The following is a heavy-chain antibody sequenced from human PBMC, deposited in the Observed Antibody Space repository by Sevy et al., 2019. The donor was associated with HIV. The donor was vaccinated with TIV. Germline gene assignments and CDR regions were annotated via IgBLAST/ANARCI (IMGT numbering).Heavy chain of an antibody. CDR1: GFTFNTHA. CDR3: AKALNPALESMIEVIFRTLKGFDV. Sequence: GSLKPSCATPGFTFNTHAMNLVRQAPGKGLGWGSGIRATGGGPYYTDSVKGRFTVSRDNSQNTLYLQMNSLRADDTAIYYCAKALNPALESMIEVIFRTLKGFDVWGQGTMVTVSS. CDR2: IRATGGGP. J-gene: IGHJ3*01. D-gene: IGHD3-22*01. V-gene: IGHV3-23*01.